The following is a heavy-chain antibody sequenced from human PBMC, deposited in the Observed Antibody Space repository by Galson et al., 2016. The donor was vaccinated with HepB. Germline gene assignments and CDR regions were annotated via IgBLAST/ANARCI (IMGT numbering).Heavy chain of an antibody. J-gene: IGHJ5*02. CDR2: ISAYNGNT. CDR1: GYTFTSYG. D-gene: IGHD2-15*01. V-gene: IGHV1-18*01. CDR3: VYYRARDCSGGTCYGTT. Sequence: SVKVSCKASGYTFTSYGISWVRQAPGQGLEWMGWISAYNGNTNYAQKLQGRVTMTTDTSTSTAYMELRSLRSDDTADDTAVYYRARDCSGGTCYGTTWGQGTLVTVSS.